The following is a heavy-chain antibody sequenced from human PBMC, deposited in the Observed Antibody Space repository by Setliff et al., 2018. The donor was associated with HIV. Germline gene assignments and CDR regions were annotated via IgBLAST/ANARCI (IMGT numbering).Heavy chain of an antibody. CDR2: INHSGST. CDR1: AGSFSGYY. V-gene: IGHV4-34*01. CDR3: AGGPGTTSIDY. Sequence: SETLSLTCAVYAGSFSGYYWSWIRQPPGKGLEWIGEINHSGSTNYNPSLKSRVTISVDASRNQFSLELISVTAADTAVYYCAGGPGTTSIDYWAQGTLVTVSS. D-gene: IGHD1-26*01. J-gene: IGHJ4*02.